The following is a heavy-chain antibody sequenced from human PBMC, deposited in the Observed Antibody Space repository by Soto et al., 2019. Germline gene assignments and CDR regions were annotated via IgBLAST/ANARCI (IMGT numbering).Heavy chain of an antibody. V-gene: IGHV1-69*13. CDR1: GGTFSSYA. J-gene: IGHJ6*02. CDR3: ARVPSGYCSSTSCYRGYYYYGMDV. D-gene: IGHD2-2*02. CDR2: IIPIFGTA. Sequence: SVKVSCKASGGTFSSYAISWVRQAPGQGLEWMGGIIPIFGTANYAQKFQGRVTITADESTSTAYMELSSLRSEDTAVYYCARVPSGYCSSTSCYRGYYYYGMDVWGQGTTVTVS.